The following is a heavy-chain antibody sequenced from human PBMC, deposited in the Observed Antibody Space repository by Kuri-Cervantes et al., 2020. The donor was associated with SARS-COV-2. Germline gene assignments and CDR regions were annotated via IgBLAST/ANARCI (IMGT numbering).Heavy chain of an antibody. J-gene: IGHJ6*02. Sequence: GESLKISCAASGFTVNTNYMSWVRQAPGKGLEWVSLIYSSGNTHYADSVKGRFTISRDNSKNTLYLQLNSLRVDDTAVYYCARELLPSYGMDVWGQGTTVTVSS. CDR1: GFTVNTNY. V-gene: IGHV3-53*01. CDR3: ARELLPSYGMDV. D-gene: IGHD2-15*01. CDR2: IYSSGNT.